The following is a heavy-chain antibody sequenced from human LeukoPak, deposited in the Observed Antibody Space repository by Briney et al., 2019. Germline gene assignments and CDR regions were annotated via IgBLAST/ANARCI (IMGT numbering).Heavy chain of an antibody. CDR2: IFPDDSDT. Sequence: GESLKISCQASGYSFTDFWLSWVRQMPGEGLEWMGIIFPDDSDTIYSPSFQGQVTISADTSISTAYLQWSSLKASDTATYYCARPFSRFCSGGSCYFQHTDVWGQGTAVTVYS. J-gene: IGHJ6*02. V-gene: IGHV5-51*01. CDR3: ARPFSRFCSGGSCYFQHTDV. CDR1: GYSFTDFW. D-gene: IGHD2-15*01.